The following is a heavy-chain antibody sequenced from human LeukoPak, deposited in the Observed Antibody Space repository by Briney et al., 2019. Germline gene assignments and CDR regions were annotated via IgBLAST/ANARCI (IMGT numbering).Heavy chain of an antibody. CDR3: AGDYLDY. CDR1: GFRFNTYW. J-gene: IGHJ4*02. V-gene: IGHV3-7*01. CDR2: IKQDGNEK. Sequence: GGSLRLSCAASGFRFNTYWMSWVRQAPGKGLEWVADIKQDGNEKYYADSVKGRFTISRDNGKNSLDLQMNSLRAEDTAVYYCAGDYLDYWGQGTLVTVSS.